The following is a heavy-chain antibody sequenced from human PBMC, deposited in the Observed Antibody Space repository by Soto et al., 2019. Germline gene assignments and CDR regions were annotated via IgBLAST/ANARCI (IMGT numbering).Heavy chain of an antibody. CDR3: AKRQTGNFAPFVS. J-gene: IGHJ4*02. D-gene: IGHD1-1*01. Sequence: LSRACAASGFRISSDAMSWVRQVPGKGLEWVSGISGSGANTNYADSVKGRFAISIDNSKNTLYLQMSSLRAEDTAVYYCAKRQTGNFAPFVSWAQGTLETVPQ. CDR2: ISGSGANT. CDR1: GFRISSDA. V-gene: IGHV3-23*01.